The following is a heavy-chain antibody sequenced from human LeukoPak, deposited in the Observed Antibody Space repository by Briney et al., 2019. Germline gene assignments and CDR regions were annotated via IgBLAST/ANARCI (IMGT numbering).Heavy chain of an antibody. CDR2: IYYSGST. Sequence: SETLSLTCTVSGGSISSYYWSWIRQPPGKGLEWIGYIYYSGSTDYNSSLKSRVTISVDTSKNQFSLKLSSVTAADTAVYYCARRLIMVRGVITDFDYWGQGTLVTVSS. J-gene: IGHJ4*02. V-gene: IGHV4-59*08. CDR3: ARRLIMVRGVITDFDY. D-gene: IGHD3-10*01. CDR1: GGSISSYY.